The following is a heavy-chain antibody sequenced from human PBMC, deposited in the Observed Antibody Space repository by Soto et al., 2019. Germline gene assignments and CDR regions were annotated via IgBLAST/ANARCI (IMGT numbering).Heavy chain of an antibody. CDR2: INAGNGNT. J-gene: IGHJ4*02. CDR1: GYSFTSYA. D-gene: IGHD6-13*01. V-gene: IGHV1-3*01. CDR3: ARVRCWWCQRQSRIAAAGSFIDY. Sequence: GASVKVSCEASGYSFTSYAMHWVRQAPGQRLEWMGWINAGNGNTKYSQKFQGRVTITRDTSASTAYMELSSLRSEDTAVYYCARVRCWWCQRQSRIAAAGSFIDYWGQGTLVTVSS.